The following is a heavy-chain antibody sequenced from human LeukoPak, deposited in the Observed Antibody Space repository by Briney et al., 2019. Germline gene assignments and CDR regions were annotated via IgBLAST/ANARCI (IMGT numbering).Heavy chain of an antibody. CDR2: ISAYNGNT. D-gene: IGHD2-2*01. Sequence: ASVKVSCKASGYTFNRYGISWVRQAPGQGLEWMGWISAYNGNTNYAQKLQGRVTMTTDTSTSTAYMELRSLRSDDTAVYYCARGEYIVVVPAARIASNGMDVWGQGTTVTVSS. CDR3: ARGEYIVVVPAARIASNGMDV. V-gene: IGHV1-18*01. J-gene: IGHJ6*02. CDR1: GYTFNRYG.